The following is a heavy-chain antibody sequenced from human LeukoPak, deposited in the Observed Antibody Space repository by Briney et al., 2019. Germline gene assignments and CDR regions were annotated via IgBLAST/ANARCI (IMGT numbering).Heavy chain of an antibody. V-gene: IGHV3-48*03. CDR3: ARIFSGGPTGHAFDI. Sequence: GGSLRLSCAASEFTFGSYEMNWVRQAPVKGLEWLSYISSTGSTKYYADSVKGRFTISRDNAKNSLYLQMNSLRAEDTAVYYCARIFSGGPTGHAFDIWGQGTMVTVSS. CDR2: ISSTGSTK. J-gene: IGHJ3*02. D-gene: IGHD2-15*01. CDR1: EFTFGSYE.